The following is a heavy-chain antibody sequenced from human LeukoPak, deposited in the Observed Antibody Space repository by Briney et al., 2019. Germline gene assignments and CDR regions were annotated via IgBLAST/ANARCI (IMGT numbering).Heavy chain of an antibody. CDR1: GYSISSDNY. CDR3: ARAPRDSSSSNYMRRFDY. V-gene: IGHV4-38-2*01. Sequence: SETLSLTCAVSGYSISSDNYWVWIRQPPGQGLEWTGGIYHSGSTYYNPSLKSRVTMSVDTSKNQSSLKVSSVTAADTAVYYCARAPRDSSSSNYMRRFDYWGKGTLVTVSS. J-gene: IGHJ4*02. CDR2: IYHSGST. D-gene: IGHD3-22*01.